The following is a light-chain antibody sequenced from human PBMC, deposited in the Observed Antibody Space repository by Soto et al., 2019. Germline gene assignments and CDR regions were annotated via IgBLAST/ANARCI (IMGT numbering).Light chain of an antibody. CDR1: QSISTW. CDR3: QLYNSNSPWT. J-gene: IGKJ1*01. V-gene: IGKV1-5*03. Sequence: DIQMTQSPSTLSASVGDRVTITCRASQSISTWLAWYQQKPGKAPNLLIYRASNLESGVPSRFSGSGSGTEFSLTISSLQPDDFATYYCQLYNSNSPWTFGQGTRVEI. CDR2: RAS.